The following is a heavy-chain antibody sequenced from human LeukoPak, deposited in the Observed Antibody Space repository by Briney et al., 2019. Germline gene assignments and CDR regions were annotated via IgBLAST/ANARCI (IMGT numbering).Heavy chain of an antibody. D-gene: IGHD3-10*01. CDR1: GYTLAELS. CDR3: ATRERYYGSGSTFDY. J-gene: IGHJ4*02. Sequence: GASVKVSCKVSGYTLAELSMHWVRQAPGKGLEWMGGFDPEDGETIYAQKFQGRVTMTEDTSTDTAYMELSSLRSGDTAVYYCATRERYYGSGSTFDYWGQGTLVTVSS. CDR2: FDPEDGET. V-gene: IGHV1-24*01.